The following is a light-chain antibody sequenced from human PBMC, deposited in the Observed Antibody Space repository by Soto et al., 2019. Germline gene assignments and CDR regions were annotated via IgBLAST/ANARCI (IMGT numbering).Light chain of an antibody. Sequence: EIVFTQSPATPSLSPGGRATLSLRASQSVSTYLAWYQQKPGQAHRLILYDVSNRATGIPARFSGSESGTDFTLTISSLEPQDFAIYYCQQRSNWPRFTFGPGTKVDIK. V-gene: IGKV3-11*01. J-gene: IGKJ3*01. CDR1: QSVSTY. CDR3: QQRSNWPRFT. CDR2: DVS.